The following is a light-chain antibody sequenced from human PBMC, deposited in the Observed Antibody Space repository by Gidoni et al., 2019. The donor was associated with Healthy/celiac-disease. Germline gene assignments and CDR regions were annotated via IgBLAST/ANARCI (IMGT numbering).Light chain of an antibody. CDR1: SSNIRAGYD. CDR2: GNS. Sequence: QSVLTQPPSVSGAPGQRVTISCTGSSSNIRAGYDVHWYQQLPGTAPNLLIYGNSNRPSGVPDRFSGSKSGTSASLAITGLQAEDEADYYCQSYDSSLSGSVVFGGGTKLTVL. CDR3: QSYDSSLSGSVV. J-gene: IGLJ2*01. V-gene: IGLV1-40*01.